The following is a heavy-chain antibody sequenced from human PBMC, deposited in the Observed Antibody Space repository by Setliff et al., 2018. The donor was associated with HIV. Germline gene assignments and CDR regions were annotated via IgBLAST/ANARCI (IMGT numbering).Heavy chain of an antibody. CDR2: INHSGST. J-gene: IGHJ6*03. Sequence: SETLSLTCAVYGGSLSGYHWSWIRQSPEKGLEWIGEINHSGSTNYNPSLKSRVTISLDTSRNQFSLKLTSMTAADTAVYYCTRHAGREYQLPHTYYYYMDVWGKGATVTVSS. CDR1: GGSLSGYH. V-gene: IGHV4-34*01. CDR3: TRHAGREYQLPHTYYYYMDV. D-gene: IGHD2-2*01.